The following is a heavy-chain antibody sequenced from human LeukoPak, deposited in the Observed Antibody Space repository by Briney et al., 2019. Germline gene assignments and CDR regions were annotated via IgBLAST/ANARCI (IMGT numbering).Heavy chain of an antibody. CDR1: GYTFTSYD. J-gene: IGHJ4*02. D-gene: IGHD3-10*01. CDR3: AREEYYYGSGRYGGDFDY. Sequence: ASVKVSCKASGYTFTSYDINWVRQATGQGREWMGGMNPNSGNTGYAQKFQGRVTMTRNTSISTAYMELSSLRSEDTAVYYCAREEYYYGSGRYGGDFDYWGQGTLVTVSS. V-gene: IGHV1-8*01. CDR2: MNPNSGNT.